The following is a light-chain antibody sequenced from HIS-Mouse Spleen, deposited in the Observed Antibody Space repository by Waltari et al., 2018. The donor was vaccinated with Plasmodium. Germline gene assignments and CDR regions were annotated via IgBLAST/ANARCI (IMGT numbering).Light chain of an antibody. V-gene: IGLV3-10*01. CDR2: EDS. J-gene: IGLJ3*02. Sequence: SYELTQPPSVSVSPGQTARTTCPGDALPKKYTYWYQQKSGKAPVLVIYEDSKRPSRIPERFSGSSSGTMATLTISGAQVEDEADYYCYSTDSSGNHRVFGGGTKLTVL. CDR1: ALPKKY. CDR3: YSTDSSGNHRV.